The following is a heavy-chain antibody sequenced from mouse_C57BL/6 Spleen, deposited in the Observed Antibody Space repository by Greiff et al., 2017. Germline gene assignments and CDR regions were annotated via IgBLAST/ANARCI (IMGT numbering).Heavy chain of an antibody. Sequence: DVHLVESGGGLVKPGGSLKLSCAASGFTFSDYGMHWVRQAPEKGLEWVAYISSGSSTIYYADTVKGRFTISRDNAKNTLFLQMTSLRSEDTAMYYCARDGTRYFDYWGQGTTLTVSS. J-gene: IGHJ2*01. CDR3: ARDGTRYFDY. V-gene: IGHV5-17*01. CDR2: ISSGSSTI. CDR1: GFTFSDYG. D-gene: IGHD4-1*01.